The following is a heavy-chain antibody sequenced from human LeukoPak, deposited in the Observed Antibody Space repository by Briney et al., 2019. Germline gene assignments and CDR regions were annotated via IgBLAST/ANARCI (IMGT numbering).Heavy chain of an antibody. CDR3: AKVRNYYDSSGYYDY. V-gene: IGHV3-23*01. D-gene: IGHD3-22*01. Sequence: GGSLRLSCAASGFTFSSYGMSWVRQAPGKGLEWVSAISGSGGSTYYADSVKGRFTVSRDNSKNMLYLQMNSLRAEDTAVYYCAKVRNYYDSSGYYDYWGQGTLVTVSS. J-gene: IGHJ4*02. CDR2: ISGSGGST. CDR1: GFTFSSYG.